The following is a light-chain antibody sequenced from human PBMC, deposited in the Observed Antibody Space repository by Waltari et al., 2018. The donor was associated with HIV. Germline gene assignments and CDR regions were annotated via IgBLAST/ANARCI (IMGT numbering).Light chain of an antibody. CDR1: ESLRHENGFKY. CDR3: MQSIRIPWT. J-gene: IGKJ1*01. CDR2: LAT. V-gene: IGKV2-28*01. Sequence: VVMIQSPRYLPASVGEPGCISCASTESLRHENGFKYLDWYLQRPGRTPQLLIHLATSRAFGVPTRFGGSASDTNFTLTISRVETGDVGLYYCMQSIRIPWTFGQGTRV.